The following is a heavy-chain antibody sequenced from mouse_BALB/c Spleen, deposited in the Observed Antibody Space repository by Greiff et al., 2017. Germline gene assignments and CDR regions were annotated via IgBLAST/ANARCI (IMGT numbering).Heavy chain of an antibody. CDR3: ARQDYGSRLYAMDY. CDR2: IYPGDGDT. Sequence: VNVVESGAELVRPGSSVKISCKASGYAFSSYWMNWVKQRPGQGLEWIGQIYPGDGDTNYNGKFKGKATLTADKSSSTAYMQLSSLTSEDSAVYFCARQDYGSRLYAMDYWGQGTSVTVSA. V-gene: IGHV1-80*01. D-gene: IGHD1-2*01. CDR1: GYAFSSYW. J-gene: IGHJ4*01.